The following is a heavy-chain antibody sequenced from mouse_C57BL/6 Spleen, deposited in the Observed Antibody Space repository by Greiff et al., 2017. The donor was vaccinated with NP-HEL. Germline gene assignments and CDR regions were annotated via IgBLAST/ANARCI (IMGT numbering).Heavy chain of an antibody. D-gene: IGHD2-1*01. J-gene: IGHJ3*01. Sequence: QVQLQQPGAELVKPGASVKLSCKASGYTFTSYWMHWVKQRPGQGLEWIGMIHPNSGSTNYNEKFKSKATLTVDKSSSTAYMQRSSLASEDSAVYYCARCGYGNIGAWFAYWGQGTLVTVSA. V-gene: IGHV1-64*01. CDR3: ARCGYGNIGAWFAY. CDR1: GYTFTSYW. CDR2: IHPNSGST.